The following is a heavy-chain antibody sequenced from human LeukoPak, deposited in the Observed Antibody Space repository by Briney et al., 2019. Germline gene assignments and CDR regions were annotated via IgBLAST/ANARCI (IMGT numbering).Heavy chain of an antibody. V-gene: IGHV3-48*03. J-gene: IGHJ4*02. CDR2: ISSSGSTI. CDR3: AREAASGYYHEVDY. CDR1: GFTFSSYE. D-gene: IGHD3-3*01. Sequence: PGGSLRLSCAASGFTFSSYEMNWVRQAPGKGLEWVSYISSSGSTIYYADSVKGRFTVSRDNAKNSLYLQMNSLRAEDTAVYYCAREAASGYYHEVDYWGQGTLVTVSS.